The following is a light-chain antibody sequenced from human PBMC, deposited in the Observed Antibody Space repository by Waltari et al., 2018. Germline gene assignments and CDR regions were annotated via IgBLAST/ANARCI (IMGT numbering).Light chain of an antibody. Sequence: QSALTQPPAVSGSPGQSVTIPCPGASIDIGRYDIVFWYQQHPGNAPKLVISDVSKRPTGVSDRFSGSKSGDTASLTISGLQFEDEADYYCCSYAGNYVWVFGGGTRLTVL. CDR1: SIDIGRYDI. V-gene: IGLV2-23*02. J-gene: IGLJ3*02. CDR3: CSYAGNYVWV. CDR2: DVS.